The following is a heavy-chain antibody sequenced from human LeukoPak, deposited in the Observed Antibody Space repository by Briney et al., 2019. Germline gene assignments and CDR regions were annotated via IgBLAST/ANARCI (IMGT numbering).Heavy chain of an antibody. J-gene: IGHJ6*02. CDR3: ARLLEGMDV. CDR1: GGSISTHD. D-gene: IGHD5-24*01. Sequence: SETLSLTCGVSGGSISTHDWNWIRQPAGKGLEWIGRVHSSGTTYYNLSLKSRVTMSLDTSKNQFSLKLASVTAADTAVYYCARLLEGMDVWGQGTTVTVSS. V-gene: IGHV4-4*07. CDR2: VHSSGTT.